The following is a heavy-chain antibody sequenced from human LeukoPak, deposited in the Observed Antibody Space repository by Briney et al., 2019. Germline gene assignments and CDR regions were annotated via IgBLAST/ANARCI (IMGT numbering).Heavy chain of an antibody. D-gene: IGHD4-17*01. Sequence: PGGSLRLSCAASGFTFSSYSMNWVRQAPGKGLEWVSYISSSSSYIYYADSVKGRFTISRDNAKNSLYLQMNSLRAEDTAVYYCARARATVTNDAFDIWGQGTMVTVSS. V-gene: IGHV3-21*05. CDR2: ISSSSSYI. CDR1: GFTFSSYS. J-gene: IGHJ3*02. CDR3: ARARATVTNDAFDI.